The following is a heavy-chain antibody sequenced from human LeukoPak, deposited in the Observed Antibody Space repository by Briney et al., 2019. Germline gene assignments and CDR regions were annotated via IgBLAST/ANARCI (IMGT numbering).Heavy chain of an antibody. CDR3: TRGQSSGYSSGDY. CDR2: ISGGGGST. Sequence: GGSLRLSCAASGFTFTSYAMSWVRQAPGKGLEWVSAISGGGGSTYYADSVKGRFTISRDNSKNTLYLQMNSLRAEDTAVYYCTRGQSSGYSSGDYWGQGTLVTVSS. J-gene: IGHJ4*02. D-gene: IGHD3-22*01. V-gene: IGHV3-23*01. CDR1: GFTFTSYA.